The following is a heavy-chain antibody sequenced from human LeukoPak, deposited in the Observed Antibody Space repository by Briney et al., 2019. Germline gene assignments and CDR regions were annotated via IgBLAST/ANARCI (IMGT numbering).Heavy chain of an antibody. CDR2: INHSGST. D-gene: IGHD5-12*01. CDR1: GGSFTGYY. V-gene: IGHV4-34*01. CDR3: ARGQWLRSSFDY. J-gene: IGHJ4*02. Sequence: SETLSLTCAVYGGSFTGYYWSWIRQPPGKGLEWIGEINHSGSTNYNPSLKSRVTISVDTSKNQFSLKLSSVTAADTAVYYCARGQWLRSSFDYWGQGTLVTVSS.